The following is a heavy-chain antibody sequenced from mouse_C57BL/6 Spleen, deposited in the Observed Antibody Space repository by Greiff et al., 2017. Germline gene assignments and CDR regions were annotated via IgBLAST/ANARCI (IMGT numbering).Heavy chain of an antibody. CDR3: ARDPLYGSRFPVYFDY. Sequence: EVNVVESGGGLVKPGGSLKLSCAASGFTFSSYAMSWVRQTPEKRLEWVATISDGGSYTYYPDNVKGRFTISRDNAKNNLYLQMSHLKSDDTAMYYCARDPLYGSRFPVYFDYWGQGTTLTVSS. CDR2: ISDGGSYT. CDR1: GFTFSSYA. D-gene: IGHD1-1*01. V-gene: IGHV5-4*01. J-gene: IGHJ2*01.